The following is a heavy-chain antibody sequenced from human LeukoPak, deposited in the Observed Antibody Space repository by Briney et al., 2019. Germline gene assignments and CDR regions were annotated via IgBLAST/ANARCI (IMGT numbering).Heavy chain of an antibody. CDR2: IFYSGST. D-gene: IGHD5-24*01. CDR1: SGSISNSNYY. V-gene: IGHV4-39*07. CDR3: AREGRYRYGYNEYHSYMDI. Sequence: SETLSLTCTVSSGSISNSNYYWGRVRQPPGKALEWIGNIFYSGSTNYNPSLKSRVTISVDTSKNQFSLKLSSVTAAETAVYYCAREGRYRYGYNEYHSYMDIWGKGTTVTVSS. J-gene: IGHJ6*03.